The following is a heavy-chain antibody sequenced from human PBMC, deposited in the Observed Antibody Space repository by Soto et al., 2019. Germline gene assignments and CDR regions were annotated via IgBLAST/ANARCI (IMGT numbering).Heavy chain of an antibody. CDR1: GSTFGSSA. CDR2: IIPILNSP. D-gene: IGHD2-2*01. V-gene: IGHV1-69*13. J-gene: IGHJ6*02. CDR3: AREATYCTSATCPMFYDMFV. Sequence: GASVKVSCKASGSTFGSSASTWVRRAPGQGLEWLVGIIPILNSPAYAQKFQARVVITEDEITNTAYMELNSLRFDDTAVYYCAREATYCTSATCPMFYDMFVWG.